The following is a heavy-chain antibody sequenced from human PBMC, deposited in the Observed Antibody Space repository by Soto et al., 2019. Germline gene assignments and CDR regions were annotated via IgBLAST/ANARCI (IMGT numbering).Heavy chain of an antibody. D-gene: IGHD3-16*02. Sequence: SETLSLTCTVSGGSISSGAYYWSWIRQHPGKGLEWIGYIYYSGNTYFNPSLKSRVTISVDTSKHQFSLKVSSGTAADTAVYYCAKDRITFGGVIPKKGWFDPWGQGTLVTFSS. V-gene: IGHV4-31*03. CDR2: IYYSGNT. J-gene: IGHJ5*02. CDR3: AKDRITFGGVIPKKGWFDP. CDR1: GGSISSGAYY.